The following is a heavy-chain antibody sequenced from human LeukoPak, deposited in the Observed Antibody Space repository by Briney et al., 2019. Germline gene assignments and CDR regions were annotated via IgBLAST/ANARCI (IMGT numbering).Heavy chain of an antibody. CDR3: ARLSRSGATYFYYGMDV. Sequence: PGDSLRLSCAASGFTSSGYAVHWVRQGPGKGLGWVAVISFDGSDQYYADSVKGRFTISRDNSQNTVSLHMNSLKTEDTAVYFCARLSRSGATYFYYGMDVWGQGTTVIVTS. J-gene: IGHJ6*02. CDR2: ISFDGSDQ. D-gene: IGHD3-22*01. V-gene: IGHV3-30*04. CDR1: GFTSSGYA.